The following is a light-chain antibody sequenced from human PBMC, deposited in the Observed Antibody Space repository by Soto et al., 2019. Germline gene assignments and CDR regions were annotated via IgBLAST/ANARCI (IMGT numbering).Light chain of an antibody. CDR3: QTWGTGPWV. V-gene: IGLV4-69*01. Sequence: QLVLTQSPSASASLGASVKLTGPLSSGHRSYAIAWHHRQPEKGPRYLLKLNSDGSHSKGDGIPDRFSGSSPGAERYLTISSLQSEDEADYYCQTWGTGPWVFGGGTKLTVL. CDR2: LNSDGSH. J-gene: IGLJ3*02. CDR1: SGHRSYA.